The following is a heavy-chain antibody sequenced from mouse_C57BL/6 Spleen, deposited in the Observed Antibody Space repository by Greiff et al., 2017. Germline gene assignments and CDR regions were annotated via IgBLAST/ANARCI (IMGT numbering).Heavy chain of an antibody. CDR3: ARVRQLRDYFDY. D-gene: IGHD3-2*02. CDR1: GYTFTDYN. J-gene: IGHJ2*01. V-gene: IGHV1-18*01. Sequence: EVQLQQSGPELVKPGASVKIPCKASGYTFTDYNMDWVKQSHGKSLEWIGDINPNNGGTIYNQKFKGKATLTVDKSSSTAYMELRSLTSEDTAVYYCARVRQLRDYFDYWGQGTTLTVSS. CDR2: INPNNGGT.